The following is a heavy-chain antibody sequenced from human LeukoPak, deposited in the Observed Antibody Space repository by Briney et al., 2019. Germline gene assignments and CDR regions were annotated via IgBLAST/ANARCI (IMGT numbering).Heavy chain of an antibody. V-gene: IGHV4-59*08. Sequence: SETLSLTCTVSGASISTYYWTWIRQPPGKGLEWIGYIYYSGGTNYIPPLKSRVTTSVDTFKNQFSLKLSSVTAADTAVYYCAGLSVAARNFDYWGQGTLVTVSS. CDR2: IYYSGGT. D-gene: IGHD2-15*01. CDR3: AGLSVAARNFDY. J-gene: IGHJ4*02. CDR1: GASISTYY.